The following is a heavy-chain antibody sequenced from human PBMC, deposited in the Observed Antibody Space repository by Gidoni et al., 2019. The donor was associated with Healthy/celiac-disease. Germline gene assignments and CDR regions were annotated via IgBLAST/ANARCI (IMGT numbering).Heavy chain of an antibody. CDR3: ARKGLSSYGDYEWFDP. CDR2: IYYSGST. Sequence: QLQLQESGPGLVKPSETLSLTCTVSGGSISSSSYYWGWIRQPPGKGLEWIGSIYYSGSTYYNPSLKSRVTISVDTSKNQFSLKLSSVTAADTAVYYCARKGLSSYGDYEWFDPWGQGTLVTVSS. D-gene: IGHD4-17*01. J-gene: IGHJ5*02. V-gene: IGHV4-39*01. CDR1: GGSISSSSYY.